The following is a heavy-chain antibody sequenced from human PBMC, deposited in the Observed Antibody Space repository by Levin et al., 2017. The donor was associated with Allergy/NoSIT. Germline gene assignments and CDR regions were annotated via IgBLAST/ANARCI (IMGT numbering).Heavy chain of an antibody. D-gene: IGHD6-6*01. V-gene: IGHV3-30*04. CDR2: ISYDGSNK. CDR1: GFTFSSYA. Sequence: GGSLRLSCAASGFTFSSYAMHWVRQAPGKGLEWVAVISYDGSNKYYADSVKGRFTISRDNSKNTLYLQMNSLRAEDTAVYYCARGIAARPGDYWGQGTLVTVSS. J-gene: IGHJ4*02. CDR3: ARGIAARPGDY.